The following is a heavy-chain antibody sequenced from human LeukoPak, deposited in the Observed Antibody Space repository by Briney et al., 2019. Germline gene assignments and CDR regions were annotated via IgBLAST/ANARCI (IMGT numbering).Heavy chain of an antibody. D-gene: IGHD5-12*01. CDR2: IIPIFGTA. CDR1: GYTFTNYD. CDR3: ARDGGYEIFNNWFDP. V-gene: IGHV1-69*13. J-gene: IGHJ5*02. Sequence: RASVKVSCKASGYTFTNYDINWVRQAPGQGLEWMGGIIPIFGTANYAQKFQGRVTITADESTSTAYMELSSLRSEDTAVYYCARDGGYEIFNNWFDPWGQGTLVTVSS.